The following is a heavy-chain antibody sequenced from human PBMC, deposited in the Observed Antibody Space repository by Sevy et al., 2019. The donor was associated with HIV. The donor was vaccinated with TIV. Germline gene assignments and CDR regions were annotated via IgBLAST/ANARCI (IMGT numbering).Heavy chain of an antibody. Sequence: GGSLRLSCAASGFTFSSYAMSWVRQAPGKGLEWVSSISGGGSFKYYADSVKGHFTISRDNSKNTLYLQMTSLRAEDTAVYYCAKEGQGEYYDSSGSFDYWGQGTLVTVSS. D-gene: IGHD3-22*01. CDR1: GFTFSSYA. CDR3: AKEGQGEYYDSSGSFDY. CDR2: ISGGGSFK. V-gene: IGHV3-23*01. J-gene: IGHJ4*02.